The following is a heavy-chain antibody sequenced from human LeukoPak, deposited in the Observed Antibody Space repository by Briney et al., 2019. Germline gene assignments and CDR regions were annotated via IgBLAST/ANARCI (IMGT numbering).Heavy chain of an antibody. CDR3: ARDPLQGYGDYFDY. Sequence: GGPLRLSCAASGFTFSSFPMHWVRQAPGKGLEWVAVISYNGAVKNYAESVRGRFTISRDDSKNTLYLQMDSLRTEDTAVYYCARDPLQGYGDYFDYWGQGTLVTVSS. V-gene: IGHV3-30*01. J-gene: IGHJ4*02. CDR1: GFTFSSFP. CDR2: ISYNGAVK. D-gene: IGHD4-17*01.